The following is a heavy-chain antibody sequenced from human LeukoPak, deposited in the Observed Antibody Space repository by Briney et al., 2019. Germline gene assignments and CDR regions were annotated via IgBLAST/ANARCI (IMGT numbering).Heavy chain of an antibody. CDR1: GYTFTSYD. V-gene: IGHV1-8*01. Sequence: ASVKVSCKASGYTFTSYDISWVRQATGQGLEWMGWMNPNSGDTGYARKFQGRVTLTRNPSIGTAYMELSSLRSDDTAVYYRARGLEDYTTTTYPLLKYWGQGTLVTVSS. CDR2: MNPNSGDT. J-gene: IGHJ4*02. D-gene: IGHD2/OR15-2a*01. CDR3: ARGLEDYTTTTYPLLKY.